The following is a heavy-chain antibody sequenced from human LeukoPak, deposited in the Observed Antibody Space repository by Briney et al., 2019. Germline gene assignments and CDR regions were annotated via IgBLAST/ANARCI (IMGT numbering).Heavy chain of an antibody. V-gene: IGHV3-23*01. J-gene: IGHJ4*02. CDR2: LNTDGAWI. D-gene: IGHD2-2*01. CDR3: ARLLGYCSSTSCYGPYYFDY. CDR1: GFTFSSYA. Sequence: GGSLRLSCAASGFTFSSYAMSWVRLAPGKGLEWVSGLNTDGAWIYYADSVKGRFTISRDNSENTLYLQMNSLRVEDTAIYYCARLLGYCSSTSCYGPYYFDYWGQGTLVTVSS.